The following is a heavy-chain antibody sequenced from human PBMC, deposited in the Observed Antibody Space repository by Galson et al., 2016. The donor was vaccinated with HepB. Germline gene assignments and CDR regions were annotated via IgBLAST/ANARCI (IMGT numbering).Heavy chain of an antibody. CDR2: ISAYNGNT. CDR1: GYTFASYG. V-gene: IGHV1-18*03. CDR3: ARDWLVAVFDY. D-gene: IGHD6-19*01. Sequence: SVKVSCKASGYTFASYGISWVRQAPGQGLEWMGWISAYNGNTNYAQKLQGRVTMTTDTSTSTAYMELRSLRSDDMAVYYCARDWLVAVFDYWGQGTLVTVSS. J-gene: IGHJ4*02.